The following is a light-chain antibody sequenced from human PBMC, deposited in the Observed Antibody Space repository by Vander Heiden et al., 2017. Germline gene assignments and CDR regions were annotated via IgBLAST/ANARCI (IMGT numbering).Light chain of an antibody. V-gene: IGKV1-5*01. Sequence: DIQMTQSPANLSASVGDRVTITCRASQIISRWLAWYQQKPGKAPKLLIYDASNLQSGVPSRFSGSGSGTEFTLTISSLQPDDFANYYCQQYNSNSRFTFGQGTNLEI. CDR3: QQYNSNSRFT. CDR1: QIISRW. J-gene: IGKJ2*01. CDR2: DAS.